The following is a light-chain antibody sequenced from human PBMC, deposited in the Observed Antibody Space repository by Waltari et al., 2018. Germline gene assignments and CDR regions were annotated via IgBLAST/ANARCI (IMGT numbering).Light chain of an antibody. CDR2: ELS. Sequence: DTVLTQSPATLSLSPRERATLSCRASQSSGSLLAWYQHKPGQTPRLLIYELSNRATGIPARFTGSGSGTDFTLTISSLEPEDFAVYFCQQRGNWPPITFGQGTRL. V-gene: IGKV3-11*01. CDR1: QSSGSL. CDR3: QQRGNWPPIT. J-gene: IGKJ5*01.